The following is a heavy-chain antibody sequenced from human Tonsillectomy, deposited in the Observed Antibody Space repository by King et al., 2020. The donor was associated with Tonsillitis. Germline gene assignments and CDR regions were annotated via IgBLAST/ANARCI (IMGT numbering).Heavy chain of an antibody. CDR2: IYYSGST. Sequence: QLQESGPGLVKPSETLSLTCTVSGGSISSYYWSWIRQPPGKGLEWIGYIYYSGSTNYNPSLKSRVTISVDTSKNQFSLKRSSVTAADTAVYYCARAYSGKYPGWFDPWGQGTLVTVSS. V-gene: IGHV4-59*01. D-gene: IGHD1-26*01. J-gene: IGHJ5*02. CDR3: ARAYSGKYPGWFDP. CDR1: GGSISSYY.